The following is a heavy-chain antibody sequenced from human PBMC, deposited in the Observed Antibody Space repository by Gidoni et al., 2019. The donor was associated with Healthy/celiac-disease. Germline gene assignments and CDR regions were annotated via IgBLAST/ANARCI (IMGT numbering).Heavy chain of an antibody. Sequence: EVQLVESGGGLVQPGRSLRLPCAASGSTFDDYAMHWVRQAQGKGMEWVSGISWNSGSKGYADSVKGRFTNTRDNAKNSLYLQMNGLRAEDTALYYCAKVSQAVAGPFDYWGQGTLVTVSS. V-gene: IGHV3-9*01. D-gene: IGHD6-19*01. CDR2: ISWNSGSK. CDR1: GSTFDDYA. J-gene: IGHJ4*02. CDR3: AKVSQAVAGPFDY.